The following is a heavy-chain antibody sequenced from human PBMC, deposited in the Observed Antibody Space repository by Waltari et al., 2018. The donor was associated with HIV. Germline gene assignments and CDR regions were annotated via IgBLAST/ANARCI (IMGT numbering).Heavy chain of an antibody. CDR3: ARDSGLFMYDSRRAVLNWFDP. D-gene: IGHD3-9*01. CDR1: GGPKNTSEDA. J-gene: IGHJ5*02. Sequence: LHETALRLRQPLRTPSITFTIRGGPKNTSEDARRWFGWPPGKGLEWIGNIHYNGRTFYNPSLQSRVTLSLDKSDNQFFLNFISVIAADTAVYYCARDSGLFMYDSRRAVLNWFDPWGQGLLVTVSS. CDR2: IHYNGRT. V-gene: IGHV4-39*07.